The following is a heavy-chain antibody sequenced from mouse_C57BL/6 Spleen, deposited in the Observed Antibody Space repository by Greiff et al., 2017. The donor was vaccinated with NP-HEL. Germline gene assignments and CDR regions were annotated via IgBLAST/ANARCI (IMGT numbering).Heavy chain of an antibody. V-gene: IGHV1-39*01. D-gene: IGHD4-1*01. J-gene: IGHJ2*01. CDR3: AGRDWDGGYFDY. CDR2: INPNNGTT. CDR1: GYSFTDYN. Sequence: LVESGPELVKPGASVKISCKASGYSFTDYNMNWLKQSNGKSLEWIGVINPNNGTTSYNQKFKGKATFTVDQSSSTAYMQLNSLASTDSAVYYCAGRDWDGGYFDYWGQGTTLTVSS.